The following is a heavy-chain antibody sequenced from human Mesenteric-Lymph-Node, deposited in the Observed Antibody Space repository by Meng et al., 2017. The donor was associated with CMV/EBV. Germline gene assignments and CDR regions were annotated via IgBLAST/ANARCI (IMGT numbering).Heavy chain of an antibody. D-gene: IGHD3-3*01. CDR2: IYYSGST. J-gene: IGHJ6*02. Sequence: STHWCDWVRPSPGKGLEWIGEIYYSGSTNYIPSLKGRVTMSIDKSKNQLSLKVISVTAADTAVYYCAREKTTISGVVITPFNGMDVWGQGTTVTVSS. CDR3: AREKTTISGVVITPFNGMDV. CDR1: STHW. V-gene: IGHV4-4*02.